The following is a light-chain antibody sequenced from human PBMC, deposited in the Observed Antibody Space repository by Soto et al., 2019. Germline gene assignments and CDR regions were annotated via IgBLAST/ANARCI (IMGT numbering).Light chain of an antibody. Sequence: AIQMTQSPSSLSASVGDRVTITCRASQGIRNDLGWYQQKPGKAPKLLIYAASSLQSGIPSRFSGSGSGTDFTLTISSLQPEDFATYYCLQDYNYTLTFGGGTKVEIK. CDR3: LQDYNYTLT. J-gene: IGKJ4*01. V-gene: IGKV1-6*01. CDR1: QGIRND. CDR2: AAS.